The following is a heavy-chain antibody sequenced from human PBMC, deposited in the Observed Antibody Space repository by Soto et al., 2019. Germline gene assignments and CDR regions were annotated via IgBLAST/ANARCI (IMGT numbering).Heavy chain of an antibody. CDR2: IIPLLDIA. CDR1: GGTFSNDI. Sequence: QVQVVQSGAEVKKPGSSVKVSCKASGGTFSNDIITWVRQAPGQGLEWMGRIIPLLDIANYAQKFQGRVTITADKSTSTAYMALNSLRSEDTVVYYCVRDSPIGSTYSGYDGIDYWGQGTLVTVSS. J-gene: IGHJ4*02. CDR3: VRDSPIGSTYSGYDGIDY. D-gene: IGHD5-12*01. V-gene: IGHV1-69*08.